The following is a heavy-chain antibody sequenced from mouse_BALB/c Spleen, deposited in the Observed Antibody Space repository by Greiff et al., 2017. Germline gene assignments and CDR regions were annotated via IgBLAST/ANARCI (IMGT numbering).Heavy chain of an antibody. CDR1: GFTFSSYA. D-gene: IGHD2-12*01. CDR3: ARVRYDWFAY. J-gene: IGHJ3*01. V-gene: IGHV5-9-4*01. Sequence: DVMLVESGGGLVKPGGSLKLSCAASGFTFSSYAMSWVRQSPEKRLEWVAEISSGGSYTYYPDTVTGRFTISRDNAKNTLYLEMSSLRSEDTAMYYCARVRYDWFAYWGQGTLVTVSA. CDR2: ISSGGSYT.